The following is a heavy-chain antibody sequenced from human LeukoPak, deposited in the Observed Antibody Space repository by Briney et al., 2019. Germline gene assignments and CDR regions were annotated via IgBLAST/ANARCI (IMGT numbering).Heavy chain of an antibody. V-gene: IGHV1-2*02. Sequence: ASVKVSCKASGYTFTGYYMHWVRQAPGQGLEWMGWINPNSGGTNYAQKFQGRVTMTRDTSISTAYMELSRLRSDDTAVYYCARGPDIVAAPFDYWGQGTLVTVSS. CDR1: GYTFTGYY. D-gene: IGHD5-12*01. CDR2: INPNSGGT. J-gene: IGHJ4*02. CDR3: ARGPDIVAAPFDY.